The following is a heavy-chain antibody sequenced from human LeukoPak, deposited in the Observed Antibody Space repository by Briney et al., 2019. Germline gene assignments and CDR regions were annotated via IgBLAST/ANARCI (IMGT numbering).Heavy chain of an antibody. CDR2: IFYSGST. CDR1: GGSISSYY. J-gene: IGHJ3*02. Sequence: SETLSLTCTVSGGSISSYYWSWIRQPPGKGLEWVGYIFYSGSTNYNPSLKSRVTISVDTSKNQFSLKLSSVTAADTAVYYCARGGPPLLAGFWGDSRVRGDDAFDXWGXGTMXTVS. V-gene: IGHV4-59*01. D-gene: IGHD3-16*01. CDR3: ARGGPPLLAGFWGDSRVRGDDAFDX.